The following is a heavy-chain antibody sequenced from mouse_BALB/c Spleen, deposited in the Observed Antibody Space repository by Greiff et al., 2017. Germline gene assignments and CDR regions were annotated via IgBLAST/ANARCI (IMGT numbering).Heavy chain of an antibody. Sequence: EVKLVESGPGLVKPSQSLSLTCSVTGYSITSGYYWNWIRQFPGNKLEWMGYISYDGSNNYNPSLKNRISITRDTSKNQFFLKLNSVTTEDTATYYCARAPSLNWYFDVWGAGTTVTVSS. CDR2: ISYDGSN. CDR1: GYSITSGYY. D-gene: IGHD6-1*01. J-gene: IGHJ1*01. V-gene: IGHV3-6*02. CDR3: ARAPSLNWYFDV.